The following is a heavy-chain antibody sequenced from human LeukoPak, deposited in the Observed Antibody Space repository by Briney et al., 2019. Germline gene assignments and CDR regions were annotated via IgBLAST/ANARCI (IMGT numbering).Heavy chain of an antibody. V-gene: IGHV7-4-1*01. Sequence: ASVKVSGKASGYTFTSYAMNWVRQAPGQGLEWMGWINTNTGNPTYAQGFTGRFVFSLDTSVSTAYYCARVGAVAGTYYYYGMDVWGQGTTVTVSS. D-gene: IGHD6-19*01. CDR1: GYTFTSYA. J-gene: IGHJ6*02. CDR3: MDV. CDR2: INTNTGNP.